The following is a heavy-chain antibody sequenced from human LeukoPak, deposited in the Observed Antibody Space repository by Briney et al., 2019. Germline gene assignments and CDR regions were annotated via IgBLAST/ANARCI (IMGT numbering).Heavy chain of an antibody. D-gene: IGHD4-17*01. CDR1: GYTFTGYY. V-gene: IGHV1-2*02. CDR2: INPNSGGT. Sequence: ASVKVSCKASGYTFTGYYMHRVRQAPGQGLEWMGWINPNSGGTNYAQKFQGRVTMTRDTSISTAYMELSRLRSDDTAVYYCARGGLTTVTPFDYWAREPWSPSPQ. CDR3: ARGGLTTVTPFDY. J-gene: IGHJ4*02.